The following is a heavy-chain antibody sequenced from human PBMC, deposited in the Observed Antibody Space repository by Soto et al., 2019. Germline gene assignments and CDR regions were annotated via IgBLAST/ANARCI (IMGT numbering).Heavy chain of an antibody. CDR1: GYTFTSYG. CDR3: ARNVRNYGDYVDWFDP. J-gene: IGHJ5*02. V-gene: IGHV1-18*01. D-gene: IGHD4-17*01. CDR2: ISAYNGNT. Sequence: QVQLVQSGAEVKKPGASVKVSCKASGYTFTSYGISWVRQAPGQGLEWMGWISAYNGNTNYAQKLQGRVTMTTDTSTSTAYMELRSLTSDDTAVYYCARNVRNYGDYVDWFDPWGQGTLVTVSS.